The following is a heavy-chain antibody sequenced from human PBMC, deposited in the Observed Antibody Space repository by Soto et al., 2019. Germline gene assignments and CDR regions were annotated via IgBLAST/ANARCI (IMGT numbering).Heavy chain of an antibody. V-gene: IGHV4-30-2*01. CDR3: ARDRDGYDSGYFDS. J-gene: IGHJ4*01. Sequence: PWETLSLTCAVSGDSISSGGHSWNWLRQPPGKGLEWIGYIYHSGNTYFNPTLKSRVTMSVDTSKNQISLTLSSVTAADTAIYYCARDRDGYDSGYFDSCGHGTLVTVSS. CDR1: GDSISSGGHS. D-gene: IGHD5-12*01. CDR2: IYHSGNT.